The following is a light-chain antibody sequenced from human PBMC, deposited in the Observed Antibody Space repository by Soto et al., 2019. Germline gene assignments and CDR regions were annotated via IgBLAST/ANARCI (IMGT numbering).Light chain of an antibody. V-gene: IGLV4-60*02. CDR3: ETWDSNTRV. CDR2: LEGSGSY. CDR1: RGHSSYI. J-gene: IGLJ2*01. Sequence: QSVLTQSSSASASLGSSVKLTCTLSRGHSSYIIAWHQQKPGKAPRYLMKLEGSGSYNKGSGVPDRFSGSSSGADRYLTISNLQFEDEADYYCETWDSNTRVFGGGTQLTVL.